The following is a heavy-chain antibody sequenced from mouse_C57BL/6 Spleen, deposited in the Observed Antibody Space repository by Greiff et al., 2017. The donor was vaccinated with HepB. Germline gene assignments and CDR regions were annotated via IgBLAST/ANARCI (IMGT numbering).Heavy chain of an antibody. CDR2: RYPRDGST. V-gene: IGHV1-85*01. CDR3: AREERDYYGSSYLAWFAY. J-gene: IGHJ3*01. Sequence: QVQLQQSGPELVKPGASVKLSCKASGYTFTSYDINWVKQRPGQGLEWIGWRYPRDGSTKYNEKFKGKATLTVDTSSSTAYMELHSLTSEDSAVYCCAREERDYYGSSYLAWFAYWGQGTLVTVSA. D-gene: IGHD1-1*01. CDR1: GYTFTSYD.